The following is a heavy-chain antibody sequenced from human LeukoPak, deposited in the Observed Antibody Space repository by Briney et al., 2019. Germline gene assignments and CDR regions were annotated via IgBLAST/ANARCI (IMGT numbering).Heavy chain of an antibody. CDR2: IYYSGST. Sequence: PSETLSLTCTVSGGSISSSSYYWGWIRQPPGKGLEWIGSIYYSGSTYYNPSLKSRVTISVDTSKNQFSLKLSSVTAADTAVYYCARLDPINDYSIPRAGSDYWGQGTLVTVSS. V-gene: IGHV4-39*07. CDR3: ARLDPINDYSIPRAGSDY. CDR1: GGSISSSSYY. J-gene: IGHJ4*02. D-gene: IGHD4-11*01.